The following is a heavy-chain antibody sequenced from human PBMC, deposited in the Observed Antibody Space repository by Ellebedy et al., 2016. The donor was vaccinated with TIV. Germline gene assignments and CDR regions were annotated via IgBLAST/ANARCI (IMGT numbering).Heavy chain of an antibody. CDR1: GFSFTSYP. CDR3: AKDRGNYGGAPYNGMDI. D-gene: IGHD3-10*01. Sequence: GGSLRLSCVVSGFSFTSYPIHWVRQAPGKGLQWVAGISNAGLDKYYADSAKGRFTISRDNSKNTLYLQMNSLRAEDTAVYYCAKDRGNYGGAPYNGMDIWGQGTTVTVSS. V-gene: IGHV3-30*01. J-gene: IGHJ6*02. CDR2: ISNAGLDK.